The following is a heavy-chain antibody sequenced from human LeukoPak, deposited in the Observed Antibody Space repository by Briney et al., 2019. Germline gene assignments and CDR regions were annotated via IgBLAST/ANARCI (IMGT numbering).Heavy chain of an antibody. CDR1: GLIFRNYA. Sequence: GGSLRLSCTASGLIFRNYAMTWVRQAPGKGLEWVSNIGGSVGSMFYAASVKGRFAISRDNSKKTLFLQMNNLRVEDTAVYYCAKRGNGWDLFDYWGQGTLVTVSS. CDR3: AKRGNGWDLFDY. CDR2: IGGSVGSM. J-gene: IGHJ4*02. D-gene: IGHD6-25*01. V-gene: IGHV3-23*01.